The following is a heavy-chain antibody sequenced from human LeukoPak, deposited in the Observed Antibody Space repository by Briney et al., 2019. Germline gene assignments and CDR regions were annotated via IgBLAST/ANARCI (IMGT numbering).Heavy chain of an antibody. J-gene: IGHJ4*02. D-gene: IGHD3-10*01. V-gene: IGHV3-48*04. CDR2: ISAASHGI. Sequence: GGSLRLSCAASGFTFDTYSMTWVRQAPGKGLEWISYISAASHGIYYAASVKGRFTISRDNAKNSVFLQMTSLRPEDTDVYYCAREKGRGVISPYYDYWGQGTRVTVSP. CDR3: AREKGRGVISPYYDY. CDR1: GFTFDTYS.